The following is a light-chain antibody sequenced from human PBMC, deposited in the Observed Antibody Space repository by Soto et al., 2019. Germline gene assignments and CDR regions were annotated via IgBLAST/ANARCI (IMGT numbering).Light chain of an antibody. CDR2: GAS. CDR3: QQSYSTPSIT. V-gene: IGKV3-15*01. Sequence: EAVLTQTPATLSVSPGERVTLSCRASQSVATNLAWYQQRPGQAPRLLIYGASKRAIGLPARFSGSGSGTEFTLTISSLQPEDFATYYCQQSYSTPSITFGQGTRPEIK. J-gene: IGKJ5*01. CDR1: QSVATN.